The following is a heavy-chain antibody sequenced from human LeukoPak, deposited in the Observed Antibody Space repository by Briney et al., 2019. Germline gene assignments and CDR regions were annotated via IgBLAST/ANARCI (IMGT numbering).Heavy chain of an antibody. V-gene: IGHV3-21*01. D-gene: IGHD3-22*01. Sequence: GGSLRLSCAASGFTFSSYSMNWVRQAPGKGLEWVSSISSSSSYIYYPDSVKGRFTISRDNAKNSLYMQMNSLRAEDTAVYYCARDGRYYYDSSGSRGLVYYYMDVWGKGTTVTVSS. CDR2: ISSSSSYI. CDR3: ARDGRYYYDSSGSRGLVYYYMDV. CDR1: GFTFSSYS. J-gene: IGHJ6*03.